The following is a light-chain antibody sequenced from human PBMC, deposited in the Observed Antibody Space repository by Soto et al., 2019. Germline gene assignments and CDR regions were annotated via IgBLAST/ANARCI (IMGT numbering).Light chain of an antibody. CDR3: QQRGNWHPGFT. J-gene: IGKJ3*01. CDR2: DTS. Sequence: EIVLTQSPATLSLSPGERATLSCRASQTVSRHLAWYQQKPGQAPRLLIYDTSNRATGIPARFSGSGSGTDFTLTISGLETEDFAVYYCQQRGNWHPGFTFGPGTTVDMK. V-gene: IGKV3D-11*02. CDR1: QTVSRH.